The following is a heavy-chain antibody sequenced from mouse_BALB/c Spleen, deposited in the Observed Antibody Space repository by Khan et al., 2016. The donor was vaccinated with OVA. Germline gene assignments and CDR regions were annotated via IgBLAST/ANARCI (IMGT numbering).Heavy chain of an antibody. CDR2: INPYNGFT. CDR3: ARGNYYGSNSWFAY. CDR1: GYSFTDYT. J-gene: IGHJ3*01. V-gene: IGHV1-18*01. D-gene: IGHD1-1*01. Sequence: EVQLQQSRPELVKPGASMKISCKASGYSFTDYTMNWVKQSHGKNLEWIGLINPYNGFTTYNQKFKGKDTLTVHKSSSTAYMELLSLTSEDSAVYYCARGNYYGSNSWFAYWGQGTLVTVSA.